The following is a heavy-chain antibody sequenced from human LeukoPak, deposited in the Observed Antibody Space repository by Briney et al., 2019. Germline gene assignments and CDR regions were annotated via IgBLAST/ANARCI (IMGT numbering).Heavy chain of an antibody. Sequence: GGSLRLSCAASGFTFSSYGMHWVRQAPGKGLEWVSYISSSGSTIYYADSVKGRFTISRDNAKNSLYLQMNSLRAEDTAVYYCARVPFNYYGSGSYPIGYYYYGMDVWGQGTTVTVSS. CDR2: ISSSGSTI. J-gene: IGHJ6*02. CDR1: GFTFSSYG. V-gene: IGHV3-48*04. D-gene: IGHD3-10*01. CDR3: ARVPFNYYGSGSYPIGYYYYGMDV.